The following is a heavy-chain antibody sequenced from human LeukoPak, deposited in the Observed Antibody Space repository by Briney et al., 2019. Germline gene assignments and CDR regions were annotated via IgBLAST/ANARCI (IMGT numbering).Heavy chain of an antibody. J-gene: IGHJ3*02. Sequence: KPSETLSLTCTVSGGSISSSSYYWSWIRQPPGKGLEWIGYIYYSGSTNYNPSLKSRVTISVDTSKNQFSLKLSSVTAADTAVYYCARRLYSGSYPSLAFDIWGQGTMVTVSS. CDR2: IYYSGST. D-gene: IGHD1-26*01. V-gene: IGHV4-61*01. CDR3: ARRLYSGSYPSLAFDI. CDR1: GGSISSSSYY.